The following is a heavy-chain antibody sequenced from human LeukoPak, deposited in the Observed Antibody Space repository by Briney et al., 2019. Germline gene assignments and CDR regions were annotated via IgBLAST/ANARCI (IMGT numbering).Heavy chain of an antibody. J-gene: IGHJ5*02. CDR2: ISGTGANT. CDR3: AKRRYDTSSLDWFDP. CDR1: GFTFSSYG. D-gene: IGHD6-13*01. Sequence: QSGGSLRLSCAASGFTFSSYGMSWVRQAPGKGLEWVSTISGTGANTYYADSVKGRFTISRDNFKSTLYLQMNSLRVEDAAVYYCAKRRYDTSSLDWFDPWGQGTLVTVFS. V-gene: IGHV3-23*01.